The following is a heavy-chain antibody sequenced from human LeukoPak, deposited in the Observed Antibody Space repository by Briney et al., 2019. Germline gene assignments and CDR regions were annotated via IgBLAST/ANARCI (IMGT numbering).Heavy chain of an antibody. Sequence: ASVKVSCKAPGYTFSDYYMHWVRQAPGQGLEWMGWIKPNSGATNYAQKFQGRVTLTRDTSISTAYMELSRLRSDDTAMYYCARGQPLLQGWWFDPWGQGTLVTVSS. J-gene: IGHJ5*02. CDR2: IKPNSGAT. CDR1: GYTFSDYY. CDR3: ARGQPLLQGWWFDP. D-gene: IGHD2-21*02. V-gene: IGHV1-2*02.